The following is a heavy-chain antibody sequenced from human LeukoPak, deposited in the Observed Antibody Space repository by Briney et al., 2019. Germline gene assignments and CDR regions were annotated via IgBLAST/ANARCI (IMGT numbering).Heavy chain of an antibody. V-gene: IGHV4-59*01. Sequence: PSETLSLTCTVSGGSLSSYYWSWIRQPPGKGLEWIGYIYYSGSTTYNPSLTSRVTISVDTSKNQFSLKLSSVTAADSAVYYCARDLGSGSPRDAFDIWGQGTMVTVP. CDR3: ARDLGSGSPRDAFDI. J-gene: IGHJ3*02. CDR1: GGSLSSYY. CDR2: IYYSGST. D-gene: IGHD1-26*01.